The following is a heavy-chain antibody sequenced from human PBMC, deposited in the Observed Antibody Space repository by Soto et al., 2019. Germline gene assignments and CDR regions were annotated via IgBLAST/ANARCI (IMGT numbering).Heavy chain of an antibody. CDR1: GYTFTSYA. CDR2: INAGNGNT. J-gene: IGHJ5*02. V-gene: IGHV1-3*01. Sequence: QVQLVQSGAEVKKPGASVKVSCKASGYTFTSYAMHWVRQAPGQRLEWMGWINAGNGNTKYSQKFQGRVTITRDTSASTAYMALSSLRSEDTAVYYCARGYGGSFHWFDPWGQGTLVTVSS. CDR3: ARGYGGSFHWFDP. D-gene: IGHD4-17*01.